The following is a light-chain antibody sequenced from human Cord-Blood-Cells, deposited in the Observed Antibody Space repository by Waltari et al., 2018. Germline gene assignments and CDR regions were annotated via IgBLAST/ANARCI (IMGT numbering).Light chain of an antibody. CDR1: SSDVGGYNY. J-gene: IGLJ3*02. V-gene: IGLV2-14*03. CDR2: DVS. Sequence: SALTQPASVSGSPGQSLTISCTGTSSDVGGYNYVSWYQQHPGKAPNLMIYDVSNRPSGVSNRFSGSKSGNTASLTISGLQAEDEADYYCSSYTSSSTRVFGGGTKLTVL. CDR3: SSYTSSSTRV.